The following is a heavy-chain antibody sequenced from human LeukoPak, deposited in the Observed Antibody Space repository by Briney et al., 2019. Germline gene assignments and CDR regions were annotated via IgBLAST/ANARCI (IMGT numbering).Heavy chain of an antibody. J-gene: IGHJ4*02. V-gene: IGHV1-8*03. Sequence: GASVKVSCKASGYTFTSYDITWVRQATGQGVEWMGWMNPNSGNTGYAQKFQGRVTITRNTSISTAYMELSSLRSEDTAVYYCARDGASRADYWGQGTLVTVSS. CDR3: ARDGASRADY. D-gene: IGHD3-10*01. CDR2: MNPNSGNT. CDR1: GYTFTSYD.